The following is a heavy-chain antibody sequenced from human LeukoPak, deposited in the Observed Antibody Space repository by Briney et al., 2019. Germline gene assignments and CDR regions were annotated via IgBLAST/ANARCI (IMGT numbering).Heavy chain of an antibody. Sequence: PGGSLRLSCAASGFTFSDYYISWIRQAPGKGLEWVWYISSSCSTIYYADSVKGRFIISRDNAKNSLYLQMNSLRAEDTAVYYCARVVAARGFFDYWGQGTLVTVSS. CDR1: GFTFSDYY. CDR2: ISSSCSTI. J-gene: IGHJ4*02. D-gene: IGHD6-6*01. CDR3: ARVVAARGFFDY. V-gene: IGHV3-11*04.